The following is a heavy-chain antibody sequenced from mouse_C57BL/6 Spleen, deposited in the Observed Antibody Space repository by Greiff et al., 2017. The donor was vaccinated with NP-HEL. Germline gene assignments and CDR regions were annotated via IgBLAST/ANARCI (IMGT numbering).Heavy chain of an antibody. CDR2: IYPGDGDT. V-gene: IGHV1-80*01. Sequence: QVHVKQSGAELVKPGASVKISCKASGYAFSSYWMNWVKQRPGKGLEWIGQIYPGDGDTNYNGKFKGKATLTADKSSSTAYMQLSSLTSEDSAVYFCARSYPWYFDVWGTGTTVTVSS. J-gene: IGHJ1*03. CDR1: GYAFSSYW. D-gene: IGHD1-1*01. CDR3: ARSYPWYFDV.